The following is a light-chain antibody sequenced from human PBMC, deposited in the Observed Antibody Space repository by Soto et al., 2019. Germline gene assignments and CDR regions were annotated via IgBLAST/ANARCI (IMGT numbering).Light chain of an antibody. V-gene: IGKV3-20*01. J-gene: IGKJ2*01. CDR3: QQYSSSLPMFT. CDR1: QSVSSSY. Sequence: EIVLTQSPGTLSLSPGERATLSCRASQSVSSSYLAWYQQEPGQAPRLLIYGASSRATGIPDRFSGSGSGTDFTLTISRLEPEDFAVYYCQQYSSSLPMFTFGQGTKLEIK. CDR2: GAS.